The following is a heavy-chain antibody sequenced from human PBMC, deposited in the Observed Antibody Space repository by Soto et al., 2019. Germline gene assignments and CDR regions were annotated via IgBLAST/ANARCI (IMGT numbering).Heavy chain of an antibody. CDR2: INWNSGSV. V-gene: IGHV3-9*01. CDR3: AKGRGALAVVSNWFDP. D-gene: IGHD6-19*01. CDR1: GFTFEDSA. Sequence: EVQLVESGGGSVQPGRSLRLSCAAFGFTFEDSAMHWIRQTPGKGLEWVAGINWNSGSVGYADSVKGRFTISRDNANNTLFLQMDSLRAEDAALYYCAKGRGALAVVSNWFDPWGQGTLVTVSS. J-gene: IGHJ5*02.